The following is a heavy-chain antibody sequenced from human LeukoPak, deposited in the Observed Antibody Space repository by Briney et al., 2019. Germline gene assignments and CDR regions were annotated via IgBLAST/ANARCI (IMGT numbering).Heavy chain of an antibody. CDR3: ARESDYAGDRAMVTSYGMDV. CDR2: INPNSGGT. V-gene: IGHV1-2*02. J-gene: IGHJ6*02. Sequence: ASVKVSCKASGYTLTGYYMHWVRQAPGQGREWMGWINPNSGGTNYAQKFQGRVTMTRDTSISTAYMELSRLRSDDTAVYYCARESDYAGDRAMVTSYGMDVWGQGTTVTVSS. CDR1: GYTLTGYY. D-gene: IGHD5-18*01.